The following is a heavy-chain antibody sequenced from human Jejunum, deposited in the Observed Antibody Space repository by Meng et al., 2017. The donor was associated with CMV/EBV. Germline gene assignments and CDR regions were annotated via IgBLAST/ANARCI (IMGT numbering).Heavy chain of an antibody. CDR3: ARFKCSSTDCLGFVDY. D-gene: IGHD2-15*01. CDR2: IYHSGST. V-gene: IGHV4-38-2*01. Sequence: SISSGDDWGWIRQPPGKGLEWIRNIYHSGSTNNNPSLKSRVTISVDTSKNQCSLRLNSVTAADTAIYYGARFKCSSTDCLGFVDYWGQGTRVTVSS. J-gene: IGHJ4*02. CDR1: SISSGDD.